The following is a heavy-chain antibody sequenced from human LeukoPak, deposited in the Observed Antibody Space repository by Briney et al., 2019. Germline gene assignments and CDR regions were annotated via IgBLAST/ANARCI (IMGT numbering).Heavy chain of an antibody. CDR1: GYTFTGYY. CDR3: AXXSXAVPIADAIPDYFDF. V-gene: IGHV1-2*02. J-gene: IGHJ4*02. Sequence: ASVKVSCKASGYTFTGYYIHWVRQAPGLGLEWVGWISPNSGGTNYAQKFQGRVTMTRDTSISTAYMELSMLKSDDTAVYYCAXXSXAVPIADAIPDYFDFWGQGTLVTVSS. D-gene: IGHD2-21*01. CDR2: ISPNSGGT.